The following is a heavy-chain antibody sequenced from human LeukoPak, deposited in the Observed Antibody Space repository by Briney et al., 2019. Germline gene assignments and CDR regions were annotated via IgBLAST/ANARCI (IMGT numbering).Heavy chain of an antibody. CDR3: ARGFRHTAMFLDA. Sequence: TGGSLRLSCAASGFTFSSYWMHWVRQAPGKGLVWVSRVNTDGRSTSYADSVKGRFTISRDNAKNTLYLQMDSLRAEDTAVYYCARGFRHTAMFLDAWGQGTLVTVSS. J-gene: IGHJ5*02. V-gene: IGHV3-74*01. CDR2: VNTDGRST. CDR1: GFTFSSYW. D-gene: IGHD5-18*01.